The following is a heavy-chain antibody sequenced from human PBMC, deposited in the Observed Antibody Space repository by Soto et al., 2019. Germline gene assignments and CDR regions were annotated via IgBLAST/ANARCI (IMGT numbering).Heavy chain of an antibody. CDR3: ATSAYTYGGY. D-gene: IGHD5-18*01. J-gene: IGHJ4*02. CDR1: GLTLSRYW. CDR2: IKHDGTET. V-gene: IGHV3-7*03. Sequence: EVQVVESGGGLVQPGGSLRLSCAVSGLTLSRYWMSWVRQAPGKGLEWVAYIKHDGTETDYVDSVNGRFTISRDNAKNSLYLQMNSLRVEDTAMYYCATSAYTYGGYWGQGTLVTVSS.